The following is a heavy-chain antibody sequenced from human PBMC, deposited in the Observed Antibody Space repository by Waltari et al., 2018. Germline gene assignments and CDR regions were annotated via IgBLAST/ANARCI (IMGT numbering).Heavy chain of an antibody. Sequence: QVQLQESGPGLVKPSETLSLTCTVSGGSISSHYWSWIRQPPGKGLEWIGYIYYSGSTNYNPSLKSRVTISVDTSKNQFSLKLSSVTAADTAVYYCARARGSSRYYYYGMDVWGQGTTVTVSS. D-gene: IGHD2-15*01. V-gene: IGHV4-59*11. J-gene: IGHJ6*02. CDR1: GGSISSHY. CDR2: IYYSGST. CDR3: ARARGSSRYYYYGMDV.